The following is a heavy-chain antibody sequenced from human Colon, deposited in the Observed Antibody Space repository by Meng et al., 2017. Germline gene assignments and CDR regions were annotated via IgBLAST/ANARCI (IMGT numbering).Heavy chain of an antibody. CDR3: AKGQWPGSETSMDPFDS. D-gene: IGHD5-18*01. Sequence: EVQLLESGGGLVQRGGSLILSCAASGFTFSSYAMNWVRQAPGKGPEWVSGISGSGVSTYYADSVKGRFTISRDNSKNTLYLQMNSLRAEDTAVYYCAKGQWPGSETSMDPFDSWGQGTLVTVSS. CDR2: ISGSGVST. V-gene: IGHV3-23*01. J-gene: IGHJ4*02. CDR1: GFTFSSYA.